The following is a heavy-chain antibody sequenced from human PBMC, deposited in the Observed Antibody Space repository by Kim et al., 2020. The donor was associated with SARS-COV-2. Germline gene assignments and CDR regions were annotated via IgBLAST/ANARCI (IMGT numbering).Heavy chain of an antibody. D-gene: IGHD4-4*01. J-gene: IGHJ6*02. V-gene: IGHV4-30-2*04. Sequence: LESRVTMSRDTSKNQFSLKLTSVTAADTAVYYCARDGTTARGSYYHGLDVWGQGTTVTVS. CDR3: ARDGTTARGSYYHGLDV.